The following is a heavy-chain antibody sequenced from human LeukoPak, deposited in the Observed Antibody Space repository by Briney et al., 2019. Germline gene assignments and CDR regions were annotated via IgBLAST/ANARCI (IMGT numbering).Heavy chain of an antibody. CDR3: ARDSGRGGNSDY. CDR1: GFTFSYYW. V-gene: IGHV3-74*01. D-gene: IGHD4-23*01. CDR2: IKTDGSST. J-gene: IGHJ4*02. Sequence: PGWSLRLSCAASGFTFSYYWMHWVRQAPGKGLVWVSRIKTDGSSTSYADSVKGRFTISRDNAKNTMYLQMNSLRAEDTAVYYCARDSGRGGNSDYWGQGTLVTVSS.